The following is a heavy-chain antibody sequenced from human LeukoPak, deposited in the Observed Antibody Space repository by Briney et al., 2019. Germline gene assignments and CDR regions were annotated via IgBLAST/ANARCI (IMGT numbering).Heavy chain of an antibody. CDR1: GFTFSSYG. V-gene: IGHV3-23*01. D-gene: IGHD6-13*01. CDR2: ISGSGGST. Sequence: PGGSLRLSCAASGFTFSSYGMSWVRQAPGKGREWVSAISGSGGSTYYADSVKGRFTISRDNSKNTLYLQMNSLRAEDTAVYYCANAIAAALKGPYYWGQGTLVTVSS. CDR3: ANAIAAALKGPYY. J-gene: IGHJ4*02.